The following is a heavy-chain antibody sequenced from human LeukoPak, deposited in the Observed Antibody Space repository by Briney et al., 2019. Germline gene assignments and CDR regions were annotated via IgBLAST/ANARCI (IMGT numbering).Heavy chain of an antibody. CDR3: ARTYSSSWGWFDP. D-gene: IGHD6-6*01. J-gene: IGHJ5*02. CDR2: IYYSGST. V-gene: IGHV4-59*01. CDR1: GGSISSYY. Sequence: SETLSLTCTVSGGSISSYYWGWIRQPPGKGLERIGYIYYSGSTNYNPSLKSRVTISVDTSKNQISLKLSSVTAADTAVYYCARTYSSSWGWFDPWGQGTLVTVSS.